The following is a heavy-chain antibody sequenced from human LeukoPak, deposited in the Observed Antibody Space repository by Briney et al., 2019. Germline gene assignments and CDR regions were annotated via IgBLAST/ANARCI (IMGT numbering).Heavy chain of an antibody. Sequence: GASVKVSCKASGYTFSRYGMHWVRQAPGQRLEWMGWINAGNENTKYSQKFQGRVSITRDTSASTAYMELSSLTSEDTAVYYCARDLYGDHFDYWGQGTLVTVSS. CDR1: GYTFSRYG. CDR2: INAGNENT. J-gene: IGHJ4*02. CDR3: ARDLYGDHFDY. V-gene: IGHV1-3*01. D-gene: IGHD4-17*01.